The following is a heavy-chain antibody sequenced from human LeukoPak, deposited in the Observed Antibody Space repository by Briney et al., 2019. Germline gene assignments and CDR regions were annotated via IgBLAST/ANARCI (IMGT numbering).Heavy chain of an antibody. Sequence: SETLSLTCTVSGGGSISGSSFWWAWIRRPPGKGLEWIGNIYYSGTTNYNPSLKSRVTISVDTSKNQFSLKLSSVTAADTAVYYCARDYYPAVAGTGFDYWGQGTLVTVSS. V-gene: IGHV4-39*07. J-gene: IGHJ4*02. CDR2: IYYSGTT. CDR1: GGGSISGSSFW. CDR3: ARDYYPAVAGTGFDY. D-gene: IGHD6-19*01.